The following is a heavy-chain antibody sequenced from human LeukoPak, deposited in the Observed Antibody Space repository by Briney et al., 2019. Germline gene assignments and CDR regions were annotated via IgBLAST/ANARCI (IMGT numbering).Heavy chain of an antibody. D-gene: IGHD3-10*01. J-gene: IGHJ4*02. CDR3: ARADYYGSGFDY. V-gene: IGHV4-39*01. CDR2: IYYSGST. CDR1: GGSISSSSYY. Sequence: SETLSLTCTVSGGSISSSSYYWGWIRQPPGKGLEWIGSIYYSGSTYYNPSLKSRVTISVDTSKNRFSLKLSSVTAADTAVYYCARADYYGSGFDYWGQGTLVTVSS.